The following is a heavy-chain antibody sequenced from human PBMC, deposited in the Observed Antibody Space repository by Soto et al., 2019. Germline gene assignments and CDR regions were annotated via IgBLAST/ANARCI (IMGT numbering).Heavy chain of an antibody. D-gene: IGHD2-15*01. V-gene: IGHV3-53*01. CDR2: IFSGGTT. J-gene: IGHJ5*02. Sequence: GSLRLSCSASGFTVSRRYMTWVRQAPGKGLEWVAVIFSGGTTLYADSVKGRFTISRDNSKNTLYLQLNSLRAEDAAVYYCAKAARSVGWFDPWGLGTLVTVSS. CDR3: AKAARSVGWFDP. CDR1: GFTVSRRY.